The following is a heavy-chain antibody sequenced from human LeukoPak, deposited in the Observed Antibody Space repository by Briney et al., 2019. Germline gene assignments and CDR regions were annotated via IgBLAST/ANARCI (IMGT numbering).Heavy chain of an antibody. CDR2: IRQDGSEK. J-gene: IGHJ2*01. CDR3: ARVSSSWWLWYFDL. D-gene: IGHD6-13*01. CDR1: GFTFSDYY. Sequence: GGSLRLSCAASGFTFSDYYMSWVRQAPGKGLEWVANIRQDGSEKYYVDSVKGRFTISRDNAKNSLYLQMNSLRAEDTAVYYCARVSSSWWLWYFDLWGRGTLATVSS. V-gene: IGHV3-7*01.